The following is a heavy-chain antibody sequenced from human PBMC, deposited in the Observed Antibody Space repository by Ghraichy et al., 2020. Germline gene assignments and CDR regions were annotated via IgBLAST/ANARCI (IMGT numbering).Heavy chain of an antibody. CDR3: AKVITVAAPMED. CDR2: ISGSGGST. J-gene: IGHJ4*02. V-gene: IGHV3-23*01. CDR1: GVAFGGYA. Sequence: SGVAFGGYAMSWVRQAPGKGLEWVSAISGSGGSTYYADSVKGRFTISRDNSKNTLYLQMNSLRAEDTAVYYCAKVITVAAPMEDWGQGTLVTVSS. D-gene: IGHD6-19*01.